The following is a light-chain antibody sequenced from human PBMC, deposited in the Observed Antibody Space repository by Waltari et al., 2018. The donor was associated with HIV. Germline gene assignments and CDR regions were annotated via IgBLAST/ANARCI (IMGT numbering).Light chain of an antibody. V-gene: IGLV2-14*03. CDR1: SSAISTYNF. Sequence: QSALTQPASVSGSPGQSITISCPGTSSAISTYNFVSWYQKHPDKAPKLFIYDVDTRPSGVPRRFSGSKSGDTASLTISAIQADDEADYFCSSYTTTNTVVFGGGTKVSVL. J-gene: IGLJ2*01. CDR3: SSYTTTNTVV. CDR2: DVD.